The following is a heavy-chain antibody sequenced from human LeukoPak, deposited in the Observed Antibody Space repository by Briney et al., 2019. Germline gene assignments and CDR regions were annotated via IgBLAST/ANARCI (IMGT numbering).Heavy chain of an antibody. J-gene: IGHJ4*02. V-gene: IGHV4-30-4*01. D-gene: IGHD3-22*01. CDR2: IYYSGST. CDR1: GGSISSGDYY. Sequence: ASETMSLICTVSGGSISSGDYYWSWIRQPPGKGLEWIGYIYYSGSTYYNPSLKSRVNTSVDTSKNQFSLKLSSVTAADTAVYYCARWYYYDSSGYSGDYWGQGTLVTVSS. CDR3: ARWYYYDSSGYSGDY.